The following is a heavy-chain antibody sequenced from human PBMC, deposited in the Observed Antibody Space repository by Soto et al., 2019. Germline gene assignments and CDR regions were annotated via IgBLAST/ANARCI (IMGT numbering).Heavy chain of an antibody. CDR3: ATGGHNDGYNFYHGMDV. D-gene: IGHD5-18*01. J-gene: IGHJ6*02. V-gene: IGHV1-69*01. CDR1: GGIFTNNA. CDR2: VIPLFDTA. Sequence: QVQVVQSGAEVKKPGSSVKVSCKVSGGIFTNNAISWVRQAPGQGLEWLGGVIPLFDTAYYAQIFRGRLRTSADGATTTAYMELSGLTSADTAVYFCATGGHNDGYNFYHGMDVWGQATTVTVS.